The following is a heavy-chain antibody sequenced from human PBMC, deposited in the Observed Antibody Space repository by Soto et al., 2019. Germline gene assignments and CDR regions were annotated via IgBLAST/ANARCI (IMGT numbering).Heavy chain of an antibody. J-gene: IGHJ4*02. CDR1: GYNFAGYA. Sequence: ASVKVSCKASGYNFAGYAVNWVRQAPGQSLEWMGWVNAGNGHTRYSEKFQGRVTITRDASANTAFMELSSLRSEDTALYFCARGIWERSSGWYYFGSWGQGTRVTVSS. D-gene: IGHD6-19*01. CDR3: ARGIWERSSGWYYFGS. V-gene: IGHV1-3*01. CDR2: VNAGNGHT.